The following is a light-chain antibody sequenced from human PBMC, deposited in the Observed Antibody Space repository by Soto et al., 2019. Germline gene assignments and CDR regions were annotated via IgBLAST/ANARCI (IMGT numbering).Light chain of an antibody. CDR2: RND. J-gene: IGLJ1*01. CDR3: AAWDDSLSGLV. V-gene: IGLV1-47*01. CDR1: SSNIGSNY. Sequence: QSVLTQPPSASGTPGQRVTISCYGSSSNIGSNYVYWYQQLPGTTPKLLIYRNDQRPSGVPDRFSGSKSGTSASLAISGLRSEDEADYYCAAWDDSLSGLVFGTGTKLTVL.